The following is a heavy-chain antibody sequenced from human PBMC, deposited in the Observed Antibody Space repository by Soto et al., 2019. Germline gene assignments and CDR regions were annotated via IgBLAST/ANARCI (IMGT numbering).Heavy chain of an antibody. CDR1: GGSISGHY. D-gene: IGHD6-19*01. V-gene: IGHV4-59*11. CDR2: IFYTGST. J-gene: IGHJ4*02. CDR3: ARVGSSGWSPDY. Sequence: SETLSLTCTVSGGSISGHYGMWFRQSPGKGMEWICYIFYTGSTNYNPSLKSRVTLSVDTSKNQFSLRLNSVTAADTAVYYCARVGSSGWSPDYWGQGTLVTVSS.